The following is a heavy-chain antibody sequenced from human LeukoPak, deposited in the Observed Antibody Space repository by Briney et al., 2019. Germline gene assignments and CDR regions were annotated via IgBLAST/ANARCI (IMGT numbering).Heavy chain of an antibody. CDR3: ARDAAKVYYFDY. V-gene: IGHV1-2*06. Sequence: GASVKISRKASGYTFTGYYMHWVRQAPGQGLEWMGRINPNSGGTNYAQKFQGRVTMTRDTSISTAYMELSRLRSDDTAVYYCARDAAKVYYFDYWGQGTLVTVSS. D-gene: IGHD6-25*01. CDR2: INPNSGGT. CDR1: GYTFTGYY. J-gene: IGHJ4*02.